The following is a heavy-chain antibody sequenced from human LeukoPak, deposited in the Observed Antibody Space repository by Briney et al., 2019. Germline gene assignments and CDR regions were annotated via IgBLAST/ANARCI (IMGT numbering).Heavy chain of an antibody. CDR1: GGSISSYY. CDR3: AREIPTHYYGSGSYSYFDY. D-gene: IGHD3-10*01. Sequence: PSETLSLTCTVSGGSISSYYWSWIRQPPGKGLEWIGYIYYSGSTNYSPSLKSRVTISVDTSKNQFSLKLSSVTAADTAVYYCAREIPTHYYGSGSYSYFDYWGQGTLVTVSS. CDR2: IYYSGST. V-gene: IGHV4-59*01. J-gene: IGHJ4*02.